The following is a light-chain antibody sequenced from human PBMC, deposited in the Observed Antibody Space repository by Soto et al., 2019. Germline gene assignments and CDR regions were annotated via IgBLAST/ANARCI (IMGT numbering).Light chain of an antibody. Sequence: EIVLAQSPGTLSLSPGERATLSCRASQRVSNTYLAWYQQKPGQAPRLLIYGVSSRATGIPDRFSGSGSGTDFTLTISRLEPEDFALYYYQQYSSSPVTFGGGTTVEIK. J-gene: IGKJ4*01. CDR2: GVS. CDR1: QRVSNTY. V-gene: IGKV3-20*01. CDR3: QQYSSSPVT.